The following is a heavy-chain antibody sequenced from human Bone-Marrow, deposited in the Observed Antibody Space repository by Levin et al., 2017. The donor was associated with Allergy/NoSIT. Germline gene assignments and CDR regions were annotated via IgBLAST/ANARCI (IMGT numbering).Heavy chain of an antibody. V-gene: IGHV3-33*01. J-gene: IGHJ4*02. CDR2: IWFDGTDK. Sequence: PGGSLRLSCATSGFNFNGYVIHWVRQAPGKGLEWVTLIWFDGTDKYYADSVKGRFTISRDESKNTVYLEMNNLRAEDTAVYYCARDEGDDSRGYYFDYWGQGTLVTVSS. CDR1: GFNFNGYV. D-gene: IGHD3-22*01. CDR3: ARDEGDDSRGYYFDY.